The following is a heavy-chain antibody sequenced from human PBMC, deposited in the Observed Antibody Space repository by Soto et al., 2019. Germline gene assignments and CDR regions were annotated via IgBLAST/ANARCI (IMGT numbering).Heavy chain of an antibody. CDR2: INPNSGGT. D-gene: IGHD6-13*01. CDR1: GYTFTSYY. CDR3: ASAYSSSPYDAFDI. J-gene: IGHJ3*02. V-gene: IGHV1-2*04. Sequence: ASVKVSCKASGYTFTSYYLHWVRQAPGQGLEWMGWINPNSGGTNYAQKFQGWVTMTRDTSISTAYMELSRLRSDDTAVYYCASAYSSSPYDAFDIWGQGTMVTVSS.